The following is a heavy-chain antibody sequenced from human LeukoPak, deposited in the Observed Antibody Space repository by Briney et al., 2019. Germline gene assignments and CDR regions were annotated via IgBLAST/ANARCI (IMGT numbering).Heavy chain of an antibody. CDR2: IYSGGST. V-gene: IGHV3-53*01. CDR3: ARDGLRRYYYGMDV. D-gene: IGHD6-19*01. Sequence: PGGSLRLSCAASGFTVSSNYISWVRQAPGKGLEWVSVIYSGGSTYYADSVKGRFTISRDNSKNTLYLQMNSLRAEDTAVYYCARDGLRRYYYGMDVWGQGTTVTVSS. J-gene: IGHJ6*02. CDR1: GFTVSSNY.